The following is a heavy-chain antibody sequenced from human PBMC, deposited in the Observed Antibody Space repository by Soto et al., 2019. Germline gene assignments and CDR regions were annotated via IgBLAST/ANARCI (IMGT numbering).Heavy chain of an antibody. J-gene: IGHJ4*02. Sequence: EVQLVESGGGLVQPGGSLRLSCAASGFTFSKYWMTWVRRPPGKGLEWVANLDQAGSERYYVDSVRGRFTISRDNAKNSLYLQMNSLRAEDTAVYYCVCGGNFCVYWGQGTLVTGSP. D-gene: IGHD3-16*01. V-gene: IGHV3-7*01. CDR3: VCGGNFCVY. CDR1: GFTFSKYW. CDR2: LDQAGSER.